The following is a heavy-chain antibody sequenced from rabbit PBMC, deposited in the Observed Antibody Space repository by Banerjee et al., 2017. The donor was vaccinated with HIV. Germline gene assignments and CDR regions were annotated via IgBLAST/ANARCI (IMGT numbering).Heavy chain of an antibody. CDR3: ARGSSYYDFGL. D-gene: IGHD8-1*01. J-gene: IGHJ3*01. Sequence: ASWVNGRFTISRSTSLNTVDLKMTSLTAADTATYFCARGSSYYDFGLRGQGTLVTVS. V-gene: IGHV1S43*01.